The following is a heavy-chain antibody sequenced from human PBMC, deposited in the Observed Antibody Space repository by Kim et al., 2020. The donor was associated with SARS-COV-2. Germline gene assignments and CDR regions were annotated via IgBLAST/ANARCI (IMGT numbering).Heavy chain of an antibody. CDR1: GGSLSSSSYY. CDR2: AYYIGNT. CDR3: ARQQRYSSGWYVVFYY. V-gene: IGHV4-39*01. J-gene: IGHJ6*01. Sequence: SETLSLTCTVSGGSLSSSSYYWGWIRQPPGKGLEWIGTAYYIGNTYYNPSLKSRVTISVDTSKNQFSLKLGSVTAADTAVFYCARQQRYSSGWYVVFYY. D-gene: IGHD6-19*01.